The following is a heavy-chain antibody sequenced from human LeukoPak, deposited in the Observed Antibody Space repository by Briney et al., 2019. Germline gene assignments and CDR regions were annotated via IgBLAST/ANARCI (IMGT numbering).Heavy chain of an antibody. V-gene: IGHV3-23*01. CDR2: ISGSGGST. CDR1: GFTFSSYA. J-gene: IGHJ6*02. D-gene: IGHD3-10*02. Sequence: GGSLRLSCAASGFTFSSYAMSWVRQAPGKGLGWVSAISGSGGSTYYADSVKGRFTISRDNSKNTLYLQMNSLRAEDTAVYYCAKSLFRGSGYYYGMDVWGQGTTVTVSS. CDR3: AKSLFRGSGYYYGMDV.